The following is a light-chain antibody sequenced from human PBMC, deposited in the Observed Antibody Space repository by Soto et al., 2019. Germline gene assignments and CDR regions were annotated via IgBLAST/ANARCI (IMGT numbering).Light chain of an antibody. J-gene: IGKJ1*01. CDR3: QQYGISPWM. V-gene: IGKV3-20*01. CDR1: QSVSSNY. CDR2: GAS. Sequence: ENVLTQSPGSLSLSPGERATLSCRASQSVSSNYLAWYQQKPGQAPRLLIYGASYRATGIPDRFSGSGSGTDFTLTISRLEPEDFALYYCQQYGISPWMFDQGTNVEIK.